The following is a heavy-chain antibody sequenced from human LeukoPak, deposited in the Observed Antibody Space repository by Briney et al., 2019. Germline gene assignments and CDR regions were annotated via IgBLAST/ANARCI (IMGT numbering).Heavy chain of an antibody. CDR3: AKDGSGSYRFDY. CDR1: GFTFSSNA. Sequence: PGGSLRLSCAASGFTFSSNAMSWVRQAPGKGLEWVSIISGSGGSTYYADSVKGRFTISRDNSKNTLYLQMNSLRAEDTAVYYCAKDGSGSYRFDYWGQGTLVTVSS. CDR2: ISGSGGST. D-gene: IGHD3-10*01. J-gene: IGHJ4*02. V-gene: IGHV3-23*01.